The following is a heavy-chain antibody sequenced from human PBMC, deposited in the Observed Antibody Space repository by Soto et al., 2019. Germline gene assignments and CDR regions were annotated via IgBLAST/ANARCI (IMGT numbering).Heavy chain of an antibody. J-gene: IGHJ6*02. V-gene: IGHV4-4*02. CDR3: ARWRLGPAAILPYGMDV. D-gene: IGHD2-2*01. CDR1: GGSISSSNW. Sequence: SETLSPNFAVSGGSISSSNWWRLVRQPPGTGLECIGEIYHSGSTNYNPSLKSRVTISVDKSKNQFSLKLSSVTAADTAVYYCARWRLGPAAILPYGMDVWGQGTTVTVSS. CDR2: IYHSGST.